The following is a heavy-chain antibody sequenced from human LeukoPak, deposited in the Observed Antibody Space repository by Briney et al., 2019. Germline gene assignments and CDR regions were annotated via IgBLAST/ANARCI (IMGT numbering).Heavy chain of an antibody. D-gene: IGHD3-16*01. V-gene: IGHV4-4*09. CDR3: TRDRNGGDHYYMDV. CDR2: IYTSGST. CDR1: GGSISSYY. Sequence: PSETLSLTCTVSGGSISSYYWSWIRQPPGKGLEWIGYIYTSGSTNYNPSLKSRVTISVDTSKNQFSLKLSSVTAADTAVYYCTRDRNGGDHYYMDVWGKGTTVTVSS. J-gene: IGHJ6*03.